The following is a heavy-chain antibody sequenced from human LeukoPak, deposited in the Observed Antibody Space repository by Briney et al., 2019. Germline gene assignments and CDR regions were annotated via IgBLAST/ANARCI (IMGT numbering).Heavy chain of an antibody. D-gene: IGHD3-10*01. V-gene: IGHV3-53*01. CDR3: TGGRHYGSGTRPGYIEH. CDR1: GFSVNNNY. Sequence: GGSLRLSCAASGFSVNNNYMNWVRQATGKGLEWVALMDNFGFKHYADSVEGRVTISRDSARDTVYLQLNSLRAEDTAVYYCTGGRHYGSGTRPGYIEHWGQGTLVTVSS. CDR2: MDNFGFK. J-gene: IGHJ4*02.